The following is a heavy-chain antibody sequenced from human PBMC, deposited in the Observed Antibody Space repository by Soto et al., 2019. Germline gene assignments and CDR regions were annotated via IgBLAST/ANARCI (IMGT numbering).Heavy chain of an antibody. J-gene: IGHJ4*02. CDR2: IIPICGTA. CDR3: ARHPRYCSGGSCYTGGFDY. Sequence: QVQLVQSGAEVKKPGSSVKVSCKASGGTFSSYAISWVRQAPGQGLEWMGGIIPICGTANYAQKFQGRVTITADESTSTAYMELSSLRSEDTAVYYCARHPRYCSGGSCYTGGFDYWGQGTLVTVSS. D-gene: IGHD2-15*01. V-gene: IGHV1-69*01. CDR1: GGTFSSYA.